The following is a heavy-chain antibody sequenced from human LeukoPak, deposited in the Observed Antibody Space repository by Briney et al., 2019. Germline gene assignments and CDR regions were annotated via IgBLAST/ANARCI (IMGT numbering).Heavy chain of an antibody. CDR1: GGSISGGGYS. J-gene: IGHJ4*02. CDR2: IYDSGCT. Sequence: SETLSLTCAVSGGSISGGGYSWSWIRQPPGMNLERIGYIYDSGCTYYNPSLKSRVTISIDRSKNQFSLKVNSVTAADTAVYYCARYGGSGTYFFDYWGQGTLVTVSS. D-gene: IGHD3-10*01. V-gene: IGHV4-30-2*01. CDR3: ARYGGSGTYFFDY.